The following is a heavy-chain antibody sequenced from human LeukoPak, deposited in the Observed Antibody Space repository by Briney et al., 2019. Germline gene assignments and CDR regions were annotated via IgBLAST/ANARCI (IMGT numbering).Heavy chain of an antibody. Sequence: GESLKISCKGSGYSFTSYWIGWVRQMPGKGLEWMGIIYPGDFDTRYSPSFQGQVTISADKSISTAYLQWSSLKASDTAMYYCARLRVSSSFPDGWFDPWGQGTLVTVSS. CDR3: ARLRVSSSFPDGWFDP. CDR1: GYSFTSYW. D-gene: IGHD6-13*01. CDR2: IYPGDFDT. J-gene: IGHJ5*02. V-gene: IGHV5-51*01.